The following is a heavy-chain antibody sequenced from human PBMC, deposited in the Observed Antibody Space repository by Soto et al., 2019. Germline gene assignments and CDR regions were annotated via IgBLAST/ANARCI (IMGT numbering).Heavy chain of an antibody. Sequence: EVQLVESGGGLVQPGGSLKLSCAASGFSFSGFEMQWVRQASGKGLEWVGRMRSKANSYATAYGASVKGRFTVSRDDSKNTVYLQMSSLQTEDTAIYYCTRYLLPYPVDYGMDVWGQGTTVTVSS. CDR1: GFSFSGFE. V-gene: IGHV3-73*02. J-gene: IGHJ6*02. D-gene: IGHD5-12*01. CDR2: MRSKANSYAT. CDR3: TRYLLPYPVDYGMDV.